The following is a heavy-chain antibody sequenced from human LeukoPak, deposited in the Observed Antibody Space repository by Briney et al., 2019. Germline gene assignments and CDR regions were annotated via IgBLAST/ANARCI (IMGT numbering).Heavy chain of an antibody. CDR3: ARNTKNANWNYNWFDP. D-gene: IGHD1-7*01. J-gene: IGHJ5*02. CDR2: IYYSGST. Sequence: SETLSLTCTVSGGSISSGGYYWSWIRQPPGKGLEWIGSIYYSGSTYYNPSLKSRVTISVDTSKNQFSLKLSSVTAADTAVYYCARNTKNANWNYNWFDPWGQGTLVTVSS. CDR1: GGSISSGGYY. V-gene: IGHV4-39*07.